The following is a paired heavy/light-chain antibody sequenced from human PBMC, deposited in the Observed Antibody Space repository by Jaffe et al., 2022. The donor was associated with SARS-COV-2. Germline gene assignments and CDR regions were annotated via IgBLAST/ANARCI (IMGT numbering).Light chain of an antibody. CDR2: GAS. Sequence: EIVMTQSPATLSVSPGERATLSCRATQSVTSNLAWYQLKPGQAPRLLIYGASTRATGIPARFSGSGSGTEFTLTISSLQSEDFAVYYCQQYYKWPRTFGQGTKLEIK. CDR1: QSVTSN. CDR3: QQYYKWPRT. V-gene: IGKV3-15*01. J-gene: IGKJ2*02.
Heavy chain of an antibody. J-gene: IGHJ4*02. CDR1: GYNFATYW. CDR2: IYPSDSDT. Sequence: EVQLVQSGGEVKKPGESLKISCKGSGYNFATYWIGWVRQMPGQGLEWMGIIYPSDSDTRYSPSFQGQVTISVDKSISTAYLQWSSLKASDTAMYYCARRSNPSDFDYWGQGTLVIVSS. V-gene: IGHV5-51*01. D-gene: IGHD7-27*01. CDR3: ARRSNPSDFDY.